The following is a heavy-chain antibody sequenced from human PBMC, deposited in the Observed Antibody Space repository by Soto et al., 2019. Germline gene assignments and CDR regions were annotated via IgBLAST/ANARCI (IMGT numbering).Heavy chain of an antibody. V-gene: IGHV4-38-2*02. Sequence: KTSETLSLTCAVSGYSISSGYYWGWIRQPPGKGLEWIGSIYHSGSTYYNPSLKSRVTISVDTSKNQFSLKLSSVTAADTAVYYCARDCRPLGCPLDYWGQGTLVTVS. CDR2: IYHSGST. CDR1: GYSISSGYY. CDR3: ARDCRPLGCPLDY. D-gene: IGHD6-19*01. J-gene: IGHJ4*02.